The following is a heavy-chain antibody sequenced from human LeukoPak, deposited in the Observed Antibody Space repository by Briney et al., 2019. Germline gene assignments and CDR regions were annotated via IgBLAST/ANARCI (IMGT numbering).Heavy chain of an antibody. CDR2: ISPDGSST. D-gene: IGHD1-14*01. CDR3: SKATGPNSFRYIEY. Sequence: PGGSLRLSCAASGFTFSSYWMHWVRHTLGKGLMWVARISPDGSSTIHADSVKGRFTISRDNSNNALYLQMNTLRADDTAVYYCSKATGPNSFRYIEYWGQGTLVTVSS. J-gene: IGHJ4*02. V-gene: IGHV3-74*01. CDR1: GFTFSSYW.